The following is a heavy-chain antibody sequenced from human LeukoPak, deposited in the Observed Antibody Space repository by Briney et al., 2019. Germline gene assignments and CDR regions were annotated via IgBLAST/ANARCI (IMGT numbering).Heavy chain of an antibody. Sequence: ASVKVSCKASGYTFTGYYIHWVRQAPGQGLEGMGWINPNSGGTNYAQKFQGRVTMTRDTSISTAYVELSRLRSDDTAVYYCVRGQWELLSFFDYWGQGTLVTVSS. CDR1: GYTFTGYY. CDR2: INPNSGGT. J-gene: IGHJ4*02. V-gene: IGHV1-2*02. CDR3: VRGQWELLSFFDY. D-gene: IGHD1-26*01.